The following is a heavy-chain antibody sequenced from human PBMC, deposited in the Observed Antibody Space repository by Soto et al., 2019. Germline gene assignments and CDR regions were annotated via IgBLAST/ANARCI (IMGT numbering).Heavy chain of an antibody. D-gene: IGHD2-15*01. CDR2: ISYDGSNK. CDR3: AKGRGGSYWYFDL. Sequence: QVQLVESGGGVVQPGRSLRLSCAASGFTFSSYGMHWVRQAPGKGLEWVAVISYDGSNKYYADSVKGRFTISRDNSKNTLYLQMNSLRAEDTAVYYCAKGRGGSYWYFDLWGRGTLVTVSS. CDR1: GFTFSSYG. J-gene: IGHJ2*01. V-gene: IGHV3-30*18.